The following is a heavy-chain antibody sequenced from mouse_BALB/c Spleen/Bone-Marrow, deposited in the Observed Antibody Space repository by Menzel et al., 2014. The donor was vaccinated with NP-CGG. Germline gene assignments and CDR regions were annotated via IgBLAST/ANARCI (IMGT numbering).Heavy chain of an antibody. Sequence: QVQLKRSGAELVRPGTSVKVSCKASGYAFTNYWIEWIKQRPGQGLEWIGVINPGSGGINYNEKFKGKATLTADKSSSTAYMQLSSLTSDDSAVYFCARELVRGMDYWGQGTSVTVSS. D-gene: IGHD1-1*01. CDR3: ARELVRGMDY. V-gene: IGHV1-54*01. CDR1: GYAFTNYW. J-gene: IGHJ4*01. CDR2: INPGSGGI.